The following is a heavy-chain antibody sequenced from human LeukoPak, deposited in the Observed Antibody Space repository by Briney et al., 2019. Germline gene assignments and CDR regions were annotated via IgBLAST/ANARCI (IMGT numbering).Heavy chain of an antibody. CDR2: ISGSGGST. D-gene: IGHD3-16*02. V-gene: IGHV3-23*01. Sequence: QPGGSLRLSCAASGFTFSNYAMSWVRQAPGKGLEWVSGISGSGGSTYYADSVKGRFTISRDNSKSTLHLQMNSLRAEDTAVYYFGKLVIVTFGGVIGHLDFWGQGTLVTVSS. J-gene: IGHJ4*02. CDR3: GKLVIVTFGGVIGHLDF. CDR1: GFTFSNYA.